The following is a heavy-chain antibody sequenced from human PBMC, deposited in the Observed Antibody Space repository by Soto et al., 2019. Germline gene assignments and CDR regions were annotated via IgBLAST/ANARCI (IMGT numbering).Heavy chain of an antibody. CDR3: AKDYAGYYYYIDV. CDR1: GFTFDDFA. J-gene: IGHJ6*03. CDR2: INWNSGDI. V-gene: IGHV3-9*01. Sequence: EVQLVESGGGLVQPGSSLRLSCAASGFTFDDFAMHWVRQAPGKGLEWVSGINWNSGDINYADSVKGRFTISRDNAKNSLYLQMNSLRAEDTALYYCAKDYAGYYYYIDVWGKGTMVTVSS.